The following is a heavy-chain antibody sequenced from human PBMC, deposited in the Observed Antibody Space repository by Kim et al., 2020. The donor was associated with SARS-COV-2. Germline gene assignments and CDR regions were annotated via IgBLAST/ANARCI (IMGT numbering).Heavy chain of an antibody. V-gene: IGHV5-51*01. J-gene: IGHJ4*02. CDR3: ARIGDY. Sequence: YPVDSDTSYRPSVQGQVTISADKSICTAYLQWSSLKASDTAMYYCARIGDYWGQGTLVTISS. CDR2: YPVDSDT. D-gene: IGHD2-15*01.